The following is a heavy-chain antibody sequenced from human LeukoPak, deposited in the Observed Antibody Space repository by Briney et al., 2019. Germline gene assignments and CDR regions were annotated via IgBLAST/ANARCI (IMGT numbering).Heavy chain of an antibody. D-gene: IGHD6-19*01. J-gene: IGHJ5*02. V-gene: IGHV4-59*01. CDR3: ARDLIAVAGKNWFDP. CDR2: IFYSGST. Sequence: SETLSLTCTVSGGSFNTYYWTWIRQPPGKGLEWIGDIFYSGSTNYNPSLKNRVTISLDTSKNHFSLKLSSVTAADTAIYYCARDLIAVAGKNWFDPWGQGTLVTVSS. CDR1: GGSFNTYY.